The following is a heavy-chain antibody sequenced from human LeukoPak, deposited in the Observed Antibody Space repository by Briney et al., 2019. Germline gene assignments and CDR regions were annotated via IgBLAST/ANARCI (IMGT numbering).Heavy chain of an antibody. CDR2: IQIKTDGGTT. CDR3: TTDLNARGNYYDGSGYVSTIDY. CDR1: GFTFSNAW. J-gene: IGHJ4*02. Sequence: PGGSLRLSCAASGFTFSNAWMSWVRQAPGKGLEWVGRIQIKTDGGTTDYAAPVKGRFTISREDSKNTLYLQMNSLKTEDSAVYYCTTDLNARGNYYDGSGYVSTIDYWGQGTLVTVSS. D-gene: IGHD3-22*01. V-gene: IGHV3-15*01.